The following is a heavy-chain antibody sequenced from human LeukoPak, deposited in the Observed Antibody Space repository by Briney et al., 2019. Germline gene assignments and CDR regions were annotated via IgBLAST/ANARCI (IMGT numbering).Heavy chain of an antibody. CDR3: ARAQSGSYYRAFDI. CDR2: IQDDGSNK. D-gene: IGHD1-26*01. V-gene: IGHV3-30*02. J-gene: IGHJ3*02. CDR1: VFTFSTYA. Sequence: GGSLRLSCAASVFTFSTYAMHWVRQAPGKGLEWVAFIQDDGSNKYYADSVKGRFTISRDNAKNSLYLQMNSLRAGDTAVYYCARAQSGSYYRAFDIWGQGTMVTVSS.